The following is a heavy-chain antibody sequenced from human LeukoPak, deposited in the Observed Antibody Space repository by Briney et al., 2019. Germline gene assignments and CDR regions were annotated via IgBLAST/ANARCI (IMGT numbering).Heavy chain of an antibody. J-gene: IGHJ6*02. CDR3: ARAPAYSGSYYYYYGMDV. Sequence: GGSLRLSCAASGFTFSSYAMSWVRQAPGKGLEWVSAISGRGGSTYYADSVKGRFTISRDNSKHTLYLQMNSLRAEDTAVYYCARAPAYSGSYYYYYGMDVWGQGTTVTVSS. CDR1: GFTFSSYA. V-gene: IGHV3-23*01. CDR2: ISGRGGST. D-gene: IGHD1-26*01.